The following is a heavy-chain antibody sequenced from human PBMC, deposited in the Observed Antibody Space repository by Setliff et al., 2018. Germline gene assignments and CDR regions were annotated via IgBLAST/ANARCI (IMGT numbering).Heavy chain of an antibody. Sequence: PTLVNPTQTLTLTCTFSGFSLSTTETHVSWIRQPPGKAPEWLARLDWDDGKFYNTSLRSRLTLSKDTSKNQVILTMTNMDPADTATYYCARLPPLVQNNGASNHAFDVWGPGAVVTVSS. D-gene: IGHD6-6*01. CDR2: LDWDDGK. J-gene: IGHJ3*01. V-gene: IGHV2-70*04. CDR1: GFSLSTTETH. CDR3: ARLPPLVQNNGASNHAFDV.